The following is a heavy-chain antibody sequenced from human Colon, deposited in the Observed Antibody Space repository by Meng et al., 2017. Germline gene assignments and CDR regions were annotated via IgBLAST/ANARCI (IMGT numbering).Heavy chain of an antibody. Sequence: QVRLPESGPGLVKPSQTLSLTCTVAGASITSGNYDWSWIRRPAGKGLEWIGRIYTSGSTSYNPALKSRVTISVDTSKNQFSLKLSSVTAADTAVYYCARGPMFDPWGQGTLVTVSS. CDR1: GASITSGNYD. CDR2: IYTSGST. V-gene: IGHV4-61*02. J-gene: IGHJ5*02. CDR3: ARGPMFDP.